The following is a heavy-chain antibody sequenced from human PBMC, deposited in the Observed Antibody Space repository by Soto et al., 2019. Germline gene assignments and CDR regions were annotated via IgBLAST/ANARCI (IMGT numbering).Heavy chain of an antibody. CDR3: AIDREVIVPSPMDY. J-gene: IGHJ4*02. CDR2: ISGTGDST. Sequence: EVYLSQSGGGLVQPGGSLRLSCAASGFTFSRYAMSWVRQAPGKGLEWVSSISGTGDSTYDADSVKGRLAISRDNSKNTFYLQMNSLRAEDTAIYYCAIDREVIVPSPMDYWGQGSLVVVSS. D-gene: IGHD3-10*01. V-gene: IGHV3-23*01. CDR1: GFTFSRYA.